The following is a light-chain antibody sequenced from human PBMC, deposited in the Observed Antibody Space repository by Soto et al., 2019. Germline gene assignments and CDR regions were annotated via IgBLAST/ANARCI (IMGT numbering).Light chain of an antibody. CDR3: LQCNNWPSLT. V-gene: IGKV3-11*01. CDR1: QSVRSY. J-gene: IGKJ4*01. Sequence: EIVLTQSPATLSLSPGERATLSCRASQSVRSYLAWYQQKPGQAPRLLIYDASNRATVIPARFSGSGSGTGFTLTISSLEPADFAVNYCLQCNNWPSLTFGGGTKVEIK. CDR2: DAS.